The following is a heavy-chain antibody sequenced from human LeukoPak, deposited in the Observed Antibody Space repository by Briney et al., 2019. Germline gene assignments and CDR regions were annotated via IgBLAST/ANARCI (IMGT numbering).Heavy chain of an antibody. V-gene: IGHV4-34*01. Sequence: SETLSLTCAVYGESFSGYYWTWIRQPPGKGLEWIGEINHSGSTNYNPSLKSRVTISVDTSKNQISLKLSSVTAADTAVYYCARGPCNSTSCFGPSWFDPWGQGTLVTVSS. CDR2: INHSGST. D-gene: IGHD2-2*01. CDR1: GESFSGYY. CDR3: ARGPCNSTSCFGPSWFDP. J-gene: IGHJ5*02.